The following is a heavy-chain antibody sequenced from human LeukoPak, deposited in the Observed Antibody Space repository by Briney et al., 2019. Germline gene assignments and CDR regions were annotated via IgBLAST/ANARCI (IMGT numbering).Heavy chain of an antibody. CDR3: ARDGYYYDSSGYLVAFDI. V-gene: IGHV3-74*01. CDR1: GFTFSSYW. CDR2: INTDGSST. Sequence: GGSLRLSCAASGFTFSSYWMHWVRQAPGKGLVWVSRINTDGSSTSYADSVKGRFTISRDNAKNTLYLQMNSLRAEDTAVYYCARDGYYYDSSGYLVAFDIWGQGTMVTVSS. D-gene: IGHD3-22*01. J-gene: IGHJ3*02.